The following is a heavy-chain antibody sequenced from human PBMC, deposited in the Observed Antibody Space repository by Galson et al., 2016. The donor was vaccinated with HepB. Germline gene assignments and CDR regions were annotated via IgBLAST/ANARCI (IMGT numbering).Heavy chain of an antibody. CDR3: AGGDYGASFYYGVDV. J-gene: IGHJ6*02. Sequence: SLRLSCAVSGFTFSKYGMYWVRQPPGKGLQWVAAISFNEDKKFYLDSVRGRFTVSRDSSKNTLYLQLNSLRPDDTAVYFCAGGDYGASFYYGVDVWGQGTTVTVSS. CDR1: GFTFSKYG. D-gene: IGHD4-17*01. V-gene: IGHV3-30*03. CDR2: ISFNEDKK.